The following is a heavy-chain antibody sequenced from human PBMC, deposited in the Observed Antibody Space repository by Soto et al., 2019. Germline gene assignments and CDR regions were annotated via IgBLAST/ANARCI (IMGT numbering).Heavy chain of an antibody. CDR2: VSHDGRNT. V-gene: IGHV3-30*18. J-gene: IGHJ4*02. CDR1: GFTFSDYA. D-gene: IGHD6-19*01. CDR3: AKGGRPWLVRCDFNY. Sequence: VQLVESGGGVVQPGRSLRLSCAASGFTFSDYAMHWVRQAPGKGLEWVAVVSHDGRNTHYADSVKGRFTISRDSSKNAVSLEMACLGAENTAVDYSAKGGRPWLVRCDFNYWGQGALVTVSS.